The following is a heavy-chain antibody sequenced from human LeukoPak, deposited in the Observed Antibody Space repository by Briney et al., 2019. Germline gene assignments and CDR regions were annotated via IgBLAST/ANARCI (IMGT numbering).Heavy chain of an antibody. V-gene: IGHV4-31*03. CDR2: IYYSGST. J-gene: IGHJ5*02. Sequence: KPSETLSLTCTVSGGSISSGGYYWSWIRQHPGNGLEWIGYIYYSGSTYYNPSLKSRVTISVDTSKNQFSLKLSSVTAADTAVYYCAREVADYDSSGYYSSGDWFDPWGQGTLVTVSS. CDR3: AREVADYDSSGYYSSGDWFDP. D-gene: IGHD3-22*01. CDR1: GGSISSGGYY.